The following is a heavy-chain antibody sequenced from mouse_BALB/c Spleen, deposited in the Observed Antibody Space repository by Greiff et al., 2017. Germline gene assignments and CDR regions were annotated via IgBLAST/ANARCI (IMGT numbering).Heavy chain of an antibody. Sequence: EVKLMESGGGLVQPGGSRKLSCAASGFTFSSFGMHWVRQAPEKGLEWVAYISSGSSTIYYADTVKGRFTISRDNPKNTLFLQMTSLRSEDTAMYYCARNGNYVRSFYYCDYWGQGTTLTVSS. V-gene: IGHV5-17*02. CDR2: ISSGSSTI. CDR1: GFTFSSFG. J-gene: IGHJ2*01. CDR3: ARNGNYVRSFYYCDY. D-gene: IGHD2-1*01.